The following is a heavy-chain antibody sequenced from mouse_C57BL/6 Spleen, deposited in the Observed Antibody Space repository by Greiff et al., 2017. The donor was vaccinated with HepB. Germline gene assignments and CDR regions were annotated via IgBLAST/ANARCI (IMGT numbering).Heavy chain of an antibody. CDR1: GYTFTDYY. Sequence: EVQLQQSGPVLVKPGASVKMSCKASGYTFTDYYMNWVKQSHGKSLEWIGVINPYNGGTSYNQKFKGKATLTVDKSSSTAYMELNSLTSEDSAVYYCAPYYYGSRYFDVWGTGTTVTVSS. D-gene: IGHD1-1*01. CDR3: APYYYGSRYFDV. CDR2: INPYNGGT. V-gene: IGHV1-19*01. J-gene: IGHJ1*03.